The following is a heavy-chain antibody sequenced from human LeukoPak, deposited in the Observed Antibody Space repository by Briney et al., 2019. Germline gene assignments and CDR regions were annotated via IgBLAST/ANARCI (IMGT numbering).Heavy chain of an antibody. CDR3: ARTYGDYFVVHAFDI. Sequence: ASVKVSCKASGGTFSSYAISWVRQAPGQGLEWMGGIIPIFGTANYAQKFQGRVTITADESTSTAYMELSSLRSEDTAVYYCARTYGDYFVVHAFDIWGQGTMVTVSS. J-gene: IGHJ3*02. D-gene: IGHD4-17*01. CDR2: IIPIFGTA. CDR1: GGTFSSYA. V-gene: IGHV1-69*13.